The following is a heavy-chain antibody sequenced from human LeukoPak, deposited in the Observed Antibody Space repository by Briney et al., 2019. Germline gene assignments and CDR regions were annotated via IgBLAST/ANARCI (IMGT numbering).Heavy chain of an antibody. CDR2: IYSGGST. Sequence: GGSLRLSCAASGFTVSSNYMSWVRQAPGKGLEWVSVIYSGGSTYYAGSVKGRFTISRDNSKNTLYLQMNSLRAEDTAVYYCARVRVLLWFGESQYYFDYWGQGTLVTVSS. J-gene: IGHJ4*02. V-gene: IGHV3-66*01. CDR1: GFTVSSNY. D-gene: IGHD3-10*01. CDR3: ARVRVLLWFGESQYYFDY.